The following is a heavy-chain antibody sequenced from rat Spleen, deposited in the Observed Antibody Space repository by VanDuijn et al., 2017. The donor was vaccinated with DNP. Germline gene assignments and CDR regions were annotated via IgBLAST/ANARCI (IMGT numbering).Heavy chain of an antibody. CDR2: IIYDGSRT. Sequence: EVQLVESGGGLVQPGGSLKLSCAASGFTFSDYYMAWVRQAPKKGLEWVATIIYDGSRTYYRDSVKGRFTISRDNAKSSLYLQMDSLRFEDTATYYCTTESTYYGYFDYWGQGVMVPVSS. V-gene: IGHV5-20*01. CDR3: TTESTYYGYFDY. CDR1: GFTFSDYY. J-gene: IGHJ2*01. D-gene: IGHD1-9*01.